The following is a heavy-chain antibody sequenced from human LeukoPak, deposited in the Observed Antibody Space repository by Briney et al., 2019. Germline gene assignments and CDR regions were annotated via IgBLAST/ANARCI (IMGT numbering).Heavy chain of an antibody. CDR2: ISNDANYK. CDR1: GFTFSGYA. Sequence: PGRSLRLSCAASGFTFSGYALHWVRQAPGKGLEWVAVISNDANYKHYADSVKGRFTISRDNSKNTLYLQVNSLRPEDTAVYYCARGAGASGGRDYYSDHWGQGMPVAVSS. J-gene: IGHJ4*02. D-gene: IGHD6-13*01. CDR3: ARGAGASGGRDYYSDH. V-gene: IGHV3-30*04.